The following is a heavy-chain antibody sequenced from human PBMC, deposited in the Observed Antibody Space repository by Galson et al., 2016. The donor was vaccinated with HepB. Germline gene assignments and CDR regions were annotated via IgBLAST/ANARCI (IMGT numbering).Heavy chain of an antibody. V-gene: IGHV3-74*03. CDR3: VRDVKQKFYDY. CDR2: ISHDANVT. J-gene: IGHJ4*02. Sequence: SLRLSCAASGFTFSSYVMHWVRQAPGEGLVWVSRISHDANVTPYADSAKGRFTISRDNAKNTVYLQMRSLRAEDTAVYYCVRDVKQKFYDYWGQGTRVTVSS. CDR1: GFTFSSYV. D-gene: IGHD6-13*01.